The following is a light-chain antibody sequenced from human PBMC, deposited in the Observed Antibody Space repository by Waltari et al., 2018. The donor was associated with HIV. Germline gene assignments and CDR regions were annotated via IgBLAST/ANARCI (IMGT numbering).Light chain of an antibody. V-gene: IGKV1-9*01. J-gene: IGKJ3*01. CDR3: QHLNSFPPFT. CDR2: AAS. CDR1: QGISSN. Sequence: DIQLTQSPSFLSASVGDRVTITCRASQGISSNLAWYQQKPGQAQTLLIYAASSLPTGVPSRFSGSGSGTEFTLTVRRLQPEDFATYFCQHLNSFPPFTFGPGTTVDVK.